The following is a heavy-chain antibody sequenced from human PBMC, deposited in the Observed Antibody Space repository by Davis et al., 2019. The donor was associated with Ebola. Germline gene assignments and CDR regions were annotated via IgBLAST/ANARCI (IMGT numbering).Heavy chain of an antibody. V-gene: IGHV3-30-3*01. CDR1: GFTFSSYA. Sequence: GESLKISCAASGFTFSSYAMHWVRQAPGKGLEWVAVISYDGSNKYYADSVKGRFTISRDNSKNTLYLQMNSLRAEDTAVYYCARDLGKGGSGWTRRWFDPWGQGTLVTVSS. J-gene: IGHJ5*02. CDR2: ISYDGSNK. CDR3: ARDLGKGGSGWTRRWFDP. D-gene: IGHD6-19*01.